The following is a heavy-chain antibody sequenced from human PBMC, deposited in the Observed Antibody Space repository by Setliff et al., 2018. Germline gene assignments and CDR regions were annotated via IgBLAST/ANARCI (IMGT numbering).Heavy chain of an antibody. CDR2: ISASSSTT. Sequence: GGSLRLSCAASGFTFSRYSMNWVRQGPGKGLEWVSYISASSSTTYYADSVKGRFTISRDNSKNTLYLQMNSLRAEDTAVYYCARATLTIFGVVTPFDYWGQGTLVTSPQ. CDR3: ARATLTIFGVVTPFDY. D-gene: IGHD3-3*01. CDR1: GFTFSRYS. J-gene: IGHJ4*02. V-gene: IGHV3-48*01.